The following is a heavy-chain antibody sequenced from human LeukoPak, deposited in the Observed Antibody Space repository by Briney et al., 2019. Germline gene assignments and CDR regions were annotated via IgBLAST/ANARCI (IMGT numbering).Heavy chain of an antibody. CDR1: GFTVSSNY. D-gene: IGHD4-17*01. CDR2: IYSGGST. V-gene: IGHV3-66*01. J-gene: IGHJ4*02. CDR3: ARDRGNYGDSH. Sequence: GGSLRLSCAASGFTVSSNYMSWVRQAPGKGLEWVSVIYSGGSTYYADSVKGRFTISRDNSKNTLYLQMDSLRAEDTAVYYCARDRGNYGDSHWGQGTLVTVSS.